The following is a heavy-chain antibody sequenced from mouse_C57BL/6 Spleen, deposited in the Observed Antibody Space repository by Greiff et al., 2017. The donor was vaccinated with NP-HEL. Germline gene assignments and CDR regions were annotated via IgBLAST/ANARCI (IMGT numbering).Heavy chain of an antibody. V-gene: IGHV1-61*01. D-gene: IGHD2-4*01. CDR2: IYPSDSET. J-gene: IGHJ2*01. CDR3: ARGGLYYDYDNYFDY. CDR1: GYTFTSYW. Sequence: QVQLQQPGAELVRPGSSVKLSCKASGYTFTSYWMDWVKQRPGQGLEWIGNIYPSDSETHYNQKFKDKATLTVDKSSSTAYMQLSSLTSEDSAVYYCARGGLYYDYDNYFDYWGQGTTLTVSS.